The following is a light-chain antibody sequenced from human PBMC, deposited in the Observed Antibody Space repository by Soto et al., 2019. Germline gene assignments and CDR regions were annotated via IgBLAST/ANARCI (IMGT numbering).Light chain of an antibody. CDR1: SSDVGGYNY. Sequence: QSALTQPASVSGSPGQSITISCTGTSSDVGGYNYVSWYQQHPGKAPKLMIYEVSNRPSGVSNRFSGSKSGNTASLTISELRAEDEADYYCSSYTSSSSPYVFGTGTKVTVL. V-gene: IGLV2-14*01. J-gene: IGLJ1*01. CDR2: EVS. CDR3: SSYTSSSSPYV.